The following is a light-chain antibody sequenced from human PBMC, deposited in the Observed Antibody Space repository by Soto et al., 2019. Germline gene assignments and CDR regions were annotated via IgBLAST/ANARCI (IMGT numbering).Light chain of an antibody. Sequence: QSALTQPPSASGSPGQSVTISCTGSSSDVGSYNYVSWYQQHPGKAPKLFIYEVTKRSSGVPDRFSGSKSGSTASLTVSGLQVEDEAYYYCSSFGVSKVFGGGTKLTVL. CDR2: EVT. CDR3: SSFGVSKV. J-gene: IGLJ2*01. V-gene: IGLV2-8*01. CDR1: SSDVGSYNY.